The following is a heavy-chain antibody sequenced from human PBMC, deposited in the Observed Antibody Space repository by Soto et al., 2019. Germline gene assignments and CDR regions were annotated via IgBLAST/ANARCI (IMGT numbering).Heavy chain of an antibody. J-gene: IGHJ4*02. CDR3: ATNFGATTGSLDY. CDR2: FDPEDGET. V-gene: IGHV1-24*01. Sequence: ASVKVSCKVSGYTLTELSMHWVRQAPGKGLEWMGGFDPEDGETIYAQKFQGRVTMTEDTSTDTAYMGLSSLRSEDTAVYYCATNFGATTGSLDYWGQGTLVTVSS. CDR1: GYTLTELS. D-gene: IGHD1-26*01.